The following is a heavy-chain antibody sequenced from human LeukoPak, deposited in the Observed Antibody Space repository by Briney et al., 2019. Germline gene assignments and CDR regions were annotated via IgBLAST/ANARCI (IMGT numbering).Heavy chain of an antibody. D-gene: IGHD2-2*01. CDR3: ARDRIVVVPAALRGFDP. J-gene: IGHJ5*02. Sequence: PGRSLRLSCAASGFTFSSYGRHWVRQAPGKGLEGVAVIWYDGSNKYYADSVKGRFTISRDKSKNTLYLQMNSLRAEDTAVYYCARDRIVVVPAALRGFDPWGQGTLVTVSS. CDR2: IWYDGSNK. CDR1: GFTFSSYG. V-gene: IGHV3-33*01.